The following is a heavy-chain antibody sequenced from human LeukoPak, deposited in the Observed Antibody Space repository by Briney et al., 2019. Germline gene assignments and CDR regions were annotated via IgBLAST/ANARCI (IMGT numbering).Heavy chain of an antibody. CDR3: ARDLFRAAGSNYYGMDV. D-gene: IGHD2-21*01. Sequence: ASVKVSCKASGYTFTSYYMHRVRQAPGQGLEWMGIINPSGGTTSYAQKFQGRVTLTRDTSTSTVYMEMRSLRSEDTAVYYCARDLFRAAGSNYYGMDVWGQGTTVTVSS. CDR1: GYTFTSYY. CDR2: INPSGGTT. V-gene: IGHV1-46*01. J-gene: IGHJ6*02.